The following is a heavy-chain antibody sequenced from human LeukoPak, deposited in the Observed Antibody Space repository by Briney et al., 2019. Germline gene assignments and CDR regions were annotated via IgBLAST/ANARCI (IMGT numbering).Heavy chain of an antibody. J-gene: IGHJ3*02. V-gene: IGHV1-2*02. CDR1: GYTFTNYG. CDR3: ARGRRYFDWLGAFDI. CDR2: INPKSGDP. Sequence: ASVKVSCKASGYTFTNYGISWVRQAPGQGLEWMGWINPKSGDPHYSQKFQGRATMTRETSISPAYMDLTRLSSDDRAVYYCARGRRYFDWLGAFDIWGQGSMVTVSS. D-gene: IGHD3-9*01.